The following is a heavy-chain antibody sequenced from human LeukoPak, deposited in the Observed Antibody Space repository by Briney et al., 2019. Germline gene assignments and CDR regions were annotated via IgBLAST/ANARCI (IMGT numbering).Heavy chain of an antibody. CDR2: IYYSGST. CDR3: ARQSDSSWTFDY. V-gene: IGHV4-59*13. D-gene: IGHD6-13*01. J-gene: IGHJ4*02. Sequence: SETLSLTCTVSGXSMYSFSWSWLGQPPGKGLEWIGYIYYSGSTNYSPSLKSRVTISIDTSKKQFSLKLSSVTTADTAVYYCARQSDSSWTFDYWGQGTLVTVSS. CDR1: GXSMYSFS.